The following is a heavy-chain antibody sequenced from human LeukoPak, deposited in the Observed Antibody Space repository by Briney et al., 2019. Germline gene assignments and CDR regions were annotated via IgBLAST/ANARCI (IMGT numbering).Heavy chain of an antibody. D-gene: IGHD3-10*01. CDR1: GGSISSYY. V-gene: IGHV4-59*12. J-gene: IGHJ5*02. Sequence: PSGTLSLTCTVSGGSISSYYWSWIRQPPGKGLEWVGYIYYSGSTNYNPSLKSRVTISVDTSKNQFSLKLSSVTAADTAVYYCARRAPVLWFGEFRNWFDPWGQGTLVTVSS. CDR3: ARRAPVLWFGEFRNWFDP. CDR2: IYYSGST.